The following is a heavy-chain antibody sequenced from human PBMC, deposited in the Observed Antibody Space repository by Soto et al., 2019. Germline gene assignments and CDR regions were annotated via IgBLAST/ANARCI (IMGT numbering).Heavy chain of an antibody. J-gene: IGHJ5*02. V-gene: IGHV3-33*01. Sequence: GGSLRLSCAASGFTFSSYGMHWVRQAPGKGLEWVAVIWYDGSNKYYADSVKGRFTISRDNSKNTLYLQMNSLRAEDTAVYYCARDLSRYSSSWYPNWFDPWGQGTLVTVSS. CDR1: GFTFSSYG. D-gene: IGHD6-13*01. CDR3: ARDLSRYSSSWYPNWFDP. CDR2: IWYDGSNK.